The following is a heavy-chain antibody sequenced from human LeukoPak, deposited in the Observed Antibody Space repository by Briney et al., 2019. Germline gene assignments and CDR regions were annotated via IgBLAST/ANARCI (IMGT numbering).Heavy chain of an antibody. D-gene: IGHD3-10*02. V-gene: IGHV3-48*03. CDR2: ISSSGSTI. Sequence: GGSLRLSCAASGFTFSSHGMNWVRQAPGKGLEWVSYISSSGSTIYYADSVKGRFTNSRDNAKNSLYLQMNSLRAEDTAVYYCAELGITMIGGVWGKGTTVTIPS. J-gene: IGHJ6*04. CDR1: GFTFSSHG. CDR3: AELGITMIGGV.